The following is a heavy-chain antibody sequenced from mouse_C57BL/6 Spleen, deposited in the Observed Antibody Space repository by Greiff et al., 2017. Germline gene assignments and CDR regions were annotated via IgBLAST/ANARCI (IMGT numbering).Heavy chain of an antibody. CDR3: ASYYGNYNFDY. CDR1: GYTFTDYN. CDR2: INPNNGGT. J-gene: IGHJ2*01. Sequence: EVKLQESGPELVKPGASVKIPCKASGYTFTDYNMDWVKQSHGKSLEWIGDINPNNGGTIYNQKFKGKATLTVDQSSSTAYMQLNSLTSEDSAVYYCASYYGNYNFDYWGQGTTLTVSS. V-gene: IGHV1-18*01. D-gene: IGHD2-1*01.